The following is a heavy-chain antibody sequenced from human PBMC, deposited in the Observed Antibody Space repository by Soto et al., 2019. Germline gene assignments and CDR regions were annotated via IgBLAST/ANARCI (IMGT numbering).Heavy chain of an antibody. D-gene: IGHD2-15*01. CDR1: GFTFSSYG. Sequence: QVQLVESGGGVVQPGRSLRLSCAASGFTFSSYGMHWVGQAQAKGRGWGAVIGSDGSNKYYADSVKGRFTISRDNSKNTLYLQMNSLRAEDTAVYYCARDRCSGGSCYRGLVYWYFDLWGRGTLVTVSS. CDR2: IGSDGSNK. CDR3: ARDRCSGGSCYRGLVYWYFDL. J-gene: IGHJ2*01. V-gene: IGHV3-33*01.